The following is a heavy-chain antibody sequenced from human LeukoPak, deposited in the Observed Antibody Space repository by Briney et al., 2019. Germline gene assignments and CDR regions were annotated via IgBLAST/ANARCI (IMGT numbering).Heavy chain of an antibody. V-gene: IGHV4-59*01. CDR3: ARVPAGPPDYYMNV. CDR2: IYYSGST. Sequence: PSETLSLTCTVSGGSLSNYYWSWIRQPPGKGLEWIGYIYYSGSTNYNPSLTSRVTMSVDTSKNQFSLKLSSVTAADTAVYYGARVPAGPPDYYMNVWGEGTTVTVSS. J-gene: IGHJ6*03. CDR1: GGSLSNYY.